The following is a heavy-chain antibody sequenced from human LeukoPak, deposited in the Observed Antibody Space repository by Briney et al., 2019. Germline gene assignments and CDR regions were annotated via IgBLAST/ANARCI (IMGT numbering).Heavy chain of an antibody. CDR1: GFTFSSYG. Sequence: PGGSLRLSCAASGFTFSSYGVHWVRQAPGKGLEWVAFIRYDGSNKYYADSVKGRFTISRDNSKNTLYLQMNSLRAEDTAVYYCAKAASASAAIDYWGQGTLVTVSS. J-gene: IGHJ4*02. CDR2: IRYDGSNK. D-gene: IGHD2-2*01. CDR3: AKAASASAAIDY. V-gene: IGHV3-30*02.